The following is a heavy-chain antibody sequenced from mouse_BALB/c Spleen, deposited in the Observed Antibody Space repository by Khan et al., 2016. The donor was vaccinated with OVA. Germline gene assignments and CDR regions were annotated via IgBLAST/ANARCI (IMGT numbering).Heavy chain of an antibody. CDR2: IYPGSGNT. CDR3: ARVNTTSLDC. J-gene: IGHJ2*01. Sequence: QVQLQQSGTELARPGASVKLSCKASGYTFTDYYITWVKQRSRQGLEWIGEIYPGSGNTYYNENFKVKASLTAEQSSNTAYMELTSLTTEDSAVYFCARVNTTSLDCWGQGTTLTVSS. D-gene: IGHD1-1*01. CDR1: GYTFTDYY. V-gene: IGHV1-76*01.